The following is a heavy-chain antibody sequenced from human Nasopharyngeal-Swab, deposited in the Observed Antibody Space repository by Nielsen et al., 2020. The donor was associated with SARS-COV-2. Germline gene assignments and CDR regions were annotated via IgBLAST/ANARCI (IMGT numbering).Heavy chain of an antibody. V-gene: IGHV3-23*01. Sequence: GGSLRLSCAASGFTFSSYAMSWVRQAPGKGLEWVSAISGSGGSTYYADSVKGRFTISRDNSKNTLYLQMNSLRAEDTAVYYCAKDDSRVLRFLERFDYWGQGTLVTVSP. CDR2: ISGSGGST. J-gene: IGHJ4*02. D-gene: IGHD3-3*01. CDR3: AKDDSRVLRFLERFDY. CDR1: GFTFSSYA.